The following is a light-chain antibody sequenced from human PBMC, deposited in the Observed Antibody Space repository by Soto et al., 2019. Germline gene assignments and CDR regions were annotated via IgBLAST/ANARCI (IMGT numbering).Light chain of an antibody. CDR2: GNR. Sequence: QSVLTQPPSVSGAPGQRVTLSCTGNSSNLGAGYDVHWYKQVPGAAPKLVIFGNRNRPSGVPERFSGSKSGTSASLAITGLQAGDGADYYCQAYDYSLTASVFGGGPKPTVL. CDR3: QAYDYSLTASV. J-gene: IGLJ3*02. CDR1: SSNLGAGYD. V-gene: IGLV1-40*01.